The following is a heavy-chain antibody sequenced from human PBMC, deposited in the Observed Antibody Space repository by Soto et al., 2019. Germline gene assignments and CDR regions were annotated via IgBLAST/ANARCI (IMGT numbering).Heavy chain of an antibody. CDR3: ARHVEYYDSSGYKRGYNWFDP. CDR2: IYYSGST. V-gene: IGHV4-39*01. CDR1: GGSISSSKYY. D-gene: IGHD3-22*01. Sequence: AETLSLNCTVSGGSISSSKYYWGWIRQPPGKGLELIGSIYYSGSTYYNPSLKSRVTISVDTSKNQFSLKLSSVTAADTAVYYCARHVEYYDSSGYKRGYNWFDPWGQGTLVTVSS. J-gene: IGHJ5*02.